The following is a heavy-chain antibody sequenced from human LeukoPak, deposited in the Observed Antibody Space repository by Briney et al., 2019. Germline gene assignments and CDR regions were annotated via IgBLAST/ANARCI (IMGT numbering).Heavy chain of an antibody. CDR3: AKDISSYAFDAFDI. CDR2: ISRSSGSM. Sequence: PGGSLRLSCAASGFTFSSYWVHWVRQAPGKGLEWVSGISRSSGSMGYADSVKGRFTISRDNAKNSLYLQMNSLRAEDTALYYCAKDISSYAFDAFDIWGQGTMVTVSS. CDR1: GFTFSSYW. J-gene: IGHJ3*02. V-gene: IGHV3-9*01. D-gene: IGHD2-2*01.